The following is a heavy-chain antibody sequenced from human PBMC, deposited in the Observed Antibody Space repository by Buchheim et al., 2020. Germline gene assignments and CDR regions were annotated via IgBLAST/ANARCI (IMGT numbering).Heavy chain of an antibody. CDR2: IHYTGST. CDR1: GGSISGHF. D-gene: IGHD5-12*01. CDR3: ARAGEGSYSGNDY. V-gene: IGHV4-59*11. Sequence: QVQLQESGPGLVKPSETLSLTCTVSGGSISGHFWSWIRQPPGGGLEWIGYIHYTGSTNYSPSLRSRVTFSVDTSKNQFSLQLTSVTAADTAVYFCARAGEGSYSGNDYWGQGTL. J-gene: IGHJ4*02.